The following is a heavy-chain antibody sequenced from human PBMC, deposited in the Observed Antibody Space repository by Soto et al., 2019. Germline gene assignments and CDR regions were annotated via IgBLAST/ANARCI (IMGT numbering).Heavy chain of an antibody. V-gene: IGHV4-4*07. Sequence: PSETLSLISTVSGASISSYFWSWIRQPAGKGLEWIGRIYTSGSTDYNPSLESRVTMSVDTSKKQVSLKLTSVTAADTAVYYCAAICSIPSCYGTDVCGQGTSVTVSS. CDR2: IYTSGST. CDR3: AAICSIPSCYGTDV. CDR1: GASISSYF. D-gene: IGHD2-2*01. J-gene: IGHJ6*02.